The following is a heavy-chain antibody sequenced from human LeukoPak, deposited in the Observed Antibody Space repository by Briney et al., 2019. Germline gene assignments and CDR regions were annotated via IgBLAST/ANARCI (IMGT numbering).Heavy chain of an antibody. V-gene: IGHV3-23*01. CDR3: ARDLSASWYSLAY. Sequence: GGSLRLSCAASGFNFRSHAMSWVRQAPGKGLEWVSVISNGGAGTYYADSVKGRFTISRDNTKNSLYLQMTSLRVDDTAVYYCARDLSASWYSLAYWGQGTLVTVSS. J-gene: IGHJ4*02. CDR1: GFNFRSHA. D-gene: IGHD6-13*01. CDR2: ISNGGAGT.